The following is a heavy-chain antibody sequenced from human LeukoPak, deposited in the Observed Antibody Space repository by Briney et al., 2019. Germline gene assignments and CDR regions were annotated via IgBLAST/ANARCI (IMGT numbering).Heavy chain of an antibody. CDR1: GYTFTGYH. V-gene: IGHV1-2*02. CDR3: AGDPYDGNYYFDY. CDR2: FNANSGDT. J-gene: IGHJ4*02. D-gene: IGHD3-3*01. Sequence: GASVKVSCKTSGYTFTGYHVHWVRQAPGQGLEWMGWFNANSGDTKYAQKFQGRVTMTRDTSIGTDYMELTSLISDDTAIYYCAGDPYDGNYYFDYWGQGTLVTVAS.